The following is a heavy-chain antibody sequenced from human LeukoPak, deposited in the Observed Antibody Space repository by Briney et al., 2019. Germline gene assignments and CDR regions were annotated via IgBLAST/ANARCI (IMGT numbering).Heavy chain of an antibody. J-gene: IGHJ3*02. Sequence: SETLSLTCTVSGGSISSGDYYWSWIRQPPGKGLEWIGYIYYSGSTYYNPSLKSRVTISVDTSKNQFSLKLSSVTAADTAVYYCASTPDRSSFIAARNDASDIWGQGTMVTVSS. CDR3: ASTPDRSSFIAARNDASDI. D-gene: IGHD6-6*01. V-gene: IGHV4-30-4*08. CDR2: IYYSGST. CDR1: GGSISSGDYY.